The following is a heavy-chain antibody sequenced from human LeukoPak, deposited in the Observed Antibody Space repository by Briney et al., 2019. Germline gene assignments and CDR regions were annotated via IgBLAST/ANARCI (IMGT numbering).Heavy chain of an antibody. D-gene: IGHD1-26*01. J-gene: IGHJ4*02. CDR1: GGSISGSSYY. CDR3: ARVAQYLVGASSTAFFEY. Sequence: SETLSLTCTVSGGSISGSSYYWGWIRQPPGKGLEWIGSIYYSGSTYYNPSLKSRVSMSVDTSNYHFSLKLSFVTAADTAIYYCARVAQYLVGASSTAFFEYWGQGTLVTVSS. CDR2: IYYSGST. V-gene: IGHV4-39*02.